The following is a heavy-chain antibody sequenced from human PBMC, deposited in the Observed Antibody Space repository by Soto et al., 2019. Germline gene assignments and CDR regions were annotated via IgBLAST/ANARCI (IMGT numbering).Heavy chain of an antibody. CDR3: ARDLPVAARLNGMDV. J-gene: IGHJ6*02. CDR1: GFTFSSYG. D-gene: IGHD6-6*01. V-gene: IGHV3-33*01. CDR2: IWYDGSNK. Sequence: HPGGSLRLSCAASGFTFSSYGMHWVRQAPGKGLEWVAVIWYDGSNKYYADSVKGRFTISRDNSKNTLYLQMNSLRAEDTAVYYCARDLPVAARLNGMDVWGQGTTVTVSS.